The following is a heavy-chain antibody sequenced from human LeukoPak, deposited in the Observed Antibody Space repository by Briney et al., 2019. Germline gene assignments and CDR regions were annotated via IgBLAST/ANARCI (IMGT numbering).Heavy chain of an antibody. D-gene: IGHD1-26*01. CDR1: GGSFSGYY. J-gene: IGHJ4*02. Sequence: PSETLSLTCAVYGGSFSGYYWSWIRQPPGKGLEWIGEINHSGSTNYNPSLKSRVTISVDTSKNQFSLKLSSVTAAYTAVYYCARVVGSVDNYFDYWGQGTLVTVSS. V-gene: IGHV4-34*01. CDR3: ARVVGSVDNYFDY. CDR2: INHSGST.